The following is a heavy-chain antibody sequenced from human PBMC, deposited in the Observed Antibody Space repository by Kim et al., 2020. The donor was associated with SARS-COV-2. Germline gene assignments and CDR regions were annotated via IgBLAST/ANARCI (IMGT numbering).Heavy chain of an antibody. D-gene: IGHD2-2*01. CDR1: GFTFSTNW. J-gene: IGHJ5*02. CDR3: ARWGYCNSAPRFA. CDR2: IREDRTEK. V-gene: IGHV3-7*03. Sequence: GGSLRLSCTASGFTFSTNWMNWVRQAPGKGLEWLANIREDRTEKYYAESVKGRFTISRDNAMNSLYLQMNSLRAEDTAVYYCARWGYCNSAPRFAWGQGT.